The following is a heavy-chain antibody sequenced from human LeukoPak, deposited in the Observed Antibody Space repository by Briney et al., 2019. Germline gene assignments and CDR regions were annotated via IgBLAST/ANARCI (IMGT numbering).Heavy chain of an antibody. V-gene: IGHV3-21*01. J-gene: IGHJ4*02. CDR2: ISSSSSCI. Sequence: GGSLRLSCAASGFTFSSYSMNWVRQAPGKGLEWASSISSSSSCIYYADSVKGRFTISRDNAKNSLYLQMNSLRAEDTTVYYCAREGTMVRGVLDYWGQGTLVTVSS. D-gene: IGHD3-10*01. CDR3: AREGTMVRGVLDY. CDR1: GFTFSSYS.